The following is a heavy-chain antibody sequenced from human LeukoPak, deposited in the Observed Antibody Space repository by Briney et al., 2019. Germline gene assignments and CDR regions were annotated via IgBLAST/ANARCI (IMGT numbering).Heavy chain of an antibody. J-gene: IGHJ6*02. CDR3: AKIGVAGNGYYYYGMDV. CDR2: IRGSGSGT. Sequence: TGGSLRLSCAASGFTFSNYAMTWVRQAPGKGLEWVSSIRGSGSGTDYADSVEGRFTISRDNSKNTLYLQMNSLRAEDTAVYYCAKIGVAGNGYYYYGMDVWGQGTTVTVSS. V-gene: IGHV3-23*01. CDR1: GFTFSNYA. D-gene: IGHD6-19*01.